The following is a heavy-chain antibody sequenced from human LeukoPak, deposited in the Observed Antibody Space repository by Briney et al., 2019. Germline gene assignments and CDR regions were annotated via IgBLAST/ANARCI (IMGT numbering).Heavy chain of an antibody. J-gene: IGHJ4*02. V-gene: IGHV3-30-3*01. CDR3: AKERITIFGVVITRHFDY. CDR1: GFTFSSYA. CDR2: ISYDGSNK. D-gene: IGHD3-3*01. Sequence: GRSLRLSCAASGFTFSSYAMHWVRQAPGKGLEWVAVISYDGSNKYYADSVKGRFTISRDNSKNTLYLQMNSLRAEDTAVYYCAKERITIFGVVITRHFDYWGQGTLVTVSS.